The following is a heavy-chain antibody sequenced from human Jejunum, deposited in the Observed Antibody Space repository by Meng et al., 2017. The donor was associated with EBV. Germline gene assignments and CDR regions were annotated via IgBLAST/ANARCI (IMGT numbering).Heavy chain of an antibody. Sequence: HLALQESCPGLVKPSETLSLPCTVSGGSISSSSYYWGWIRQPPGKGLEWIGTYYNSGSTYYNPSLKSRVTISVDTSKNQFSLKLISVTAADTAAYYCARQGPSGRTFDYWGQGTLVTVSS. CDR2: YYNSGST. V-gene: IGHV4-39*01. D-gene: IGHD1-26*01. J-gene: IGHJ4*02. CDR3: ARQGPSGRTFDY. CDR1: GGSISSSSYY.